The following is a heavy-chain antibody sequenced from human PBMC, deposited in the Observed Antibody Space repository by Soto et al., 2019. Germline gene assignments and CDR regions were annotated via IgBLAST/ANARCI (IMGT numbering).Heavy chain of an antibody. D-gene: IGHD6-6*01. Sequence: ASVKVSCKASGYTFTSYAMHWARQAPGQRLEWMGWINAGNGNTKYSQKFQGRVTITRDTSASTAYMELSSLRSEDTAVYYCAGSSSSGYYYYYGMAVWGQGTTITVSS. CDR1: GYTFTSYA. V-gene: IGHV1-3*01. J-gene: IGHJ6*02. CDR3: AGSSSSGYYYYYGMAV. CDR2: INAGNGNT.